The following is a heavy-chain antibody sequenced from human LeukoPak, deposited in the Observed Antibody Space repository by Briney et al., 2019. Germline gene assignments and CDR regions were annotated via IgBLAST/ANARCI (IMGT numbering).Heavy chain of an antibody. D-gene: IGHD1-1*01. CDR1: GFTFRNYA. CDR3: AKALRTSGTTYFDY. CDR2: ISSSDANT. Sequence: QTGGSLRLSCAASGFTFRNYAMYWVRQAPGKGLEWVSAISSSDANTYYADSVKGRFTISRDNSKNTLHLQMNSLRAEDTAVYYCAKALRTSGTTYFDYWGQGTLVTVSS. V-gene: IGHV3-23*01. J-gene: IGHJ4*02.